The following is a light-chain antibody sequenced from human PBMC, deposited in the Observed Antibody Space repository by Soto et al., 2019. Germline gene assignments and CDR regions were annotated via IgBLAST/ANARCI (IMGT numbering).Light chain of an antibody. V-gene: IGLV2-8*01. CDR1: SSDVGGYNY. J-gene: IGLJ1*01. CDR3: NSYAGSDNFCV. CDR2: EVS. Sequence: QSVLTQPPSASGSPGQSVTISCIGTSSDVGGYNYVSWYQQYPGKAPKLMIYEVSKRPSGVPDRFSGFKSGNTASLTVSGLRPEDEADYYCNSYAGSDNFCVFGTGTRSPS.